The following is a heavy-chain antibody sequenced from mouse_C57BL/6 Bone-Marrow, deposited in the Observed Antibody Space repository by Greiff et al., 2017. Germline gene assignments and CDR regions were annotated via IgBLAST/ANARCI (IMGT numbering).Heavy chain of an antibody. CDR3: ARNIYYCGSSLDY. CDR2: IWSGGST. Sequence: QVQLKESGPGLVQPSPSLSITCTVSGFSLTSYGVHWVRQSPGKGLEWLGVIWSGGSTDYNAAFISRLSISKDNSKSQVFFKMNSLQADDTAIYYCARNIYYCGSSLDYWGQGTTLTVSS. J-gene: IGHJ2*01. D-gene: IGHD1-1*01. V-gene: IGHV2-2*01. CDR1: GFSLTSYG.